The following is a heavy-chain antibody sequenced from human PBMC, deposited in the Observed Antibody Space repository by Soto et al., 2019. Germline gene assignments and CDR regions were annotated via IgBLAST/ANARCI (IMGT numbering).Heavy chain of an antibody. CDR1: GFTFSSYG. D-gene: IGHD3-10*01. Sequence: GGSLRLSCAASGFTFSSYGMHWVRQAPGKGLEWAAVIWYDGSNKYYADSVKGRFTISRDNSKNTLYLQMNSLRAEDTAVYYCARARPMIGYGSACDYWGQGTLVTVSS. J-gene: IGHJ4*02. V-gene: IGHV3-33*01. CDR3: ARARPMIGYGSACDY. CDR2: IWYDGSNK.